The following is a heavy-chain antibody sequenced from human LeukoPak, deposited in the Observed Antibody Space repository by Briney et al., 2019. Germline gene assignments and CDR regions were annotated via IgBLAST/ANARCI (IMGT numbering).Heavy chain of an antibody. CDR2: IYHSGST. Sequence: NPSETLSLTCTVSGYSISSGYYWGWIRQPPGKGLEWIGSIYHSGSTYYNPSLKSRVTISVDTSKNQFSLKLSSVTAADTAVYYCARGVLSIAAGAGDYYYMDVWGKGTTVTVSS. D-gene: IGHD6-6*01. CDR1: GYSISSGYY. J-gene: IGHJ6*03. V-gene: IGHV4-38-2*02. CDR3: ARGVLSIAAGAGDYYYMDV.